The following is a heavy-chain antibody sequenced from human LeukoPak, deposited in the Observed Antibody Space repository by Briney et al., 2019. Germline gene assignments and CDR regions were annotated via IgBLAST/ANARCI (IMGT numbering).Heavy chain of an antibody. CDR2: IYYSGST. CDR1: GGSVSSGSYY. V-gene: IGHV4-61*01. Sequence: SETLSLTCTVSGGSVSSGSYYWSWIRQPPGKGLEWTGYIYYSGSTNYNPSLKSRVTISVDTSKNQFSLKLGSVTAADTAVYYCARAPLWFGELKFDYWGQGTLVTVSS. D-gene: IGHD3-10*01. J-gene: IGHJ4*02. CDR3: ARAPLWFGELKFDY.